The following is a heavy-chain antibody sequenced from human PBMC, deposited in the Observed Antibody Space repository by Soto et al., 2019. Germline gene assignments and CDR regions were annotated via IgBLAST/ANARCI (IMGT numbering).Heavy chain of an antibody. V-gene: IGHV1-8*01. J-gene: IGHJ6*03. CDR1: GYTFTSYD. D-gene: IGHD2-15*01. CDR3: ARGTSCSGGSCYYYYMDV. CDR2: MNPNSGNT. Sequence: QVPLVQSGAEVKKPGASVKVSCKASGYTFTSYDINWVRQATGQGLEWMGWMNPNSGNTGYAQKFQGRVTMTRNTSISTAYMELSSLRSEDTAVYYCARGTSCSGGSCYYYYMDVWGKGTTVTVSS.